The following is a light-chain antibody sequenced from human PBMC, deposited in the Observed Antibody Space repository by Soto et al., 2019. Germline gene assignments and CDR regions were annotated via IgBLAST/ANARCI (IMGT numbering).Light chain of an antibody. CDR2: DVS. V-gene: IGLV2-14*01. Sequence: QSALTQPASVSGSPGQSITISCTGTSSDVGGYDCVSWYQQHPGIAPKLMIYDVSNRPSGVSNRFSGSKSGNAASLTISGLQTEDEADYYCSSYTSVSSVIFGGGTKLTVL. CDR1: SSDVGGYDC. J-gene: IGLJ2*01. CDR3: SSYTSVSSVI.